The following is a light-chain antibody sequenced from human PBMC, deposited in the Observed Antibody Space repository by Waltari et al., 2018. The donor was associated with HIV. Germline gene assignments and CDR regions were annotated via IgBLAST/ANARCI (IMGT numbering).Light chain of an antibody. CDR3: QSYDTSNSHWV. CDR2: QNN. CDR1: SGSIASHY. V-gene: IGLV6-57*03. J-gene: IGLJ3*02. Sequence: FILTQPHSVSGSPGKTVNISCTRSSGSIASHYVQWFQQRPGSAPINVIYQNNQRASGVADRLSSSIDRSSNSASLTISGLKTEDEADFFCQSYDTSNSHWVFGGGTKLTVL.